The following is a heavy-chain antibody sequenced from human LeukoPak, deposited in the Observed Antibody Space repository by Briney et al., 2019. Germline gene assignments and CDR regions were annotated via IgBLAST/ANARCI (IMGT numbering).Heavy chain of an antibody. CDR2: IYYSGST. CDR3: ARTGDGYNYYNYYYMDV. CDR1: GGSISSYY. V-gene: IGHV4-59*01. J-gene: IGHJ6*03. Sequence: SETLSLTCTVSGGSISSYYWSWIRQPPGKGLEWIGYIYYSGSTNYNPSLKSRVTISEDTSKNQFSLKLSSVTAADTAVYYCARTGDGYNYYNYYYMDVWGKGTTVTVTS. D-gene: IGHD5-24*01.